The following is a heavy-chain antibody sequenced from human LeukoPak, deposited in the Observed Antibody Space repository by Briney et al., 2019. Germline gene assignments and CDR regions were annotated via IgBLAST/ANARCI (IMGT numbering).Heavy chain of an antibody. V-gene: IGHV1-69*02. J-gene: IGHJ6*02. CDR2: IIPILGIA. CDR1: AGTFISYT. D-gene: IGHD3-3*01. Sequence: SVTVSCIASAGTFISYTISWVRQAPGHVLEWMGRIIPILGIANYAQKFQGRLTITADKSTSTAYMELSSLRTEDTAVYYCASCFWSGYKSSYDYGMDVWGQGTTVTVSS. CDR3: ASCFWSGYKSSYDYGMDV.